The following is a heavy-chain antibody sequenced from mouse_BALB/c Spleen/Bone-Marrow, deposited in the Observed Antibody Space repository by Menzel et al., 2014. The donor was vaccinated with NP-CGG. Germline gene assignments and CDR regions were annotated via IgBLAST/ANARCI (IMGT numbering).Heavy chain of an antibody. CDR2: INPYNDGT. J-gene: IGHJ1*01. CDR3: ARTPIYDGYYWFFDV. V-gene: IGHV1-14*01. Sequence: QLQQSGPELVKPGASVKMSCKASGYTFTSYVMHWVKQKPGQGLERIGYINPYNDGTKYNEKFKDKAALTSDKSSSTAYMELSSLTSEDSAVYYCARTPIYDGYYWFFDVWGAGTTVTVSS. D-gene: IGHD2-3*01. CDR1: GYTFTSYV.